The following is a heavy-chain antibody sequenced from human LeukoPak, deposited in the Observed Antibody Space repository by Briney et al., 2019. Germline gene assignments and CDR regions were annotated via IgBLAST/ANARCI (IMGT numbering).Heavy chain of an antibody. D-gene: IGHD6-13*01. J-gene: IGHJ4*02. Sequence: PGRSLRLSCAASGFTFSSYGMHWVRQAPGKGLEWVAVISYDGSNKYYADSVKGRFTISRDNSKNTLYLQMNSLRAEDTAVYYCARDRTEYSSSWYAPPRVGLDYWGQGTLVTVSS. CDR3: ARDRTEYSSSWYAPPRVGLDY. CDR2: ISYDGSNK. V-gene: IGHV3-30*03. CDR1: GFTFSSYG.